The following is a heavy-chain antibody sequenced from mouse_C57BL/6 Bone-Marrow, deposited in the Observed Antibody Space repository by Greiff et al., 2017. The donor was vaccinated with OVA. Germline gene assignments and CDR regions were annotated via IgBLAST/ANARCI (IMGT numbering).Heavy chain of an antibody. CDR1: GYAFSSSW. Sequence: QVQLQQSGPELVKPGASVKISCKASGYAFSSSWMNWVKQRPGKGLEWIGRIYPGDGDTNYNGKFKGKATLTADKSSSTAYMQLSSLTSEDSAVYFCARSRGNYPDYWGQGTTLTVSS. CDR3: ARSRGNYPDY. J-gene: IGHJ2*01. CDR2: IYPGDGDT. D-gene: IGHD2-1*01. V-gene: IGHV1-82*01.